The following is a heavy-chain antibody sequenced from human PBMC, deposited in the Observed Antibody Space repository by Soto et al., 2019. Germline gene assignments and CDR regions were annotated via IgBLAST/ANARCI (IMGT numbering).Heavy chain of an antibody. CDR2: ISVYSGST. Sequence: QVQLVQSGAEVKKPGASVRVSCEASGYTFTSYGISWVRQAPGQGLEWMGWISVYSGSTNYAQKLQGRVTMTTDRSTRAVYMELRSLRSDDTAVYYCAGDSCGLAVPDYHYYAMDVWGQGTTVTVS. V-gene: IGHV1-18*04. D-gene: IGHD6-19*01. CDR1: GYTFTSYG. CDR3: AGDSCGLAVPDYHYYAMDV. J-gene: IGHJ6*02.